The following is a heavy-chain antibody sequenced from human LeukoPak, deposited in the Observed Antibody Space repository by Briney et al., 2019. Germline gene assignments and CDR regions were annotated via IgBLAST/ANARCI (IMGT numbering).Heavy chain of an antibody. CDR1: GYTFTGYY. D-gene: IGHD3-16*01. CDR3: ARDFYTFGDAFDI. Sequence: GASVKASCKASGYTFTGYYMHWVRQAPGQGLEWMGWINPNSGGTNYAQKFQGRVTMTRDTSISTAYMELSRLRSDDTAVYYCARDFYTFGDAFDIWGQGTMVTVSS. CDR2: INPNSGGT. V-gene: IGHV1-2*02. J-gene: IGHJ3*02.